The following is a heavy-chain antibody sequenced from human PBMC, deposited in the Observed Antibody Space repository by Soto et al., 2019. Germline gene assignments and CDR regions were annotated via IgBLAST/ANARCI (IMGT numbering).Heavy chain of an antibody. CDR1: GYTYTSYY. CDR3: ARDSANYYESSCRYIPYYIDL. CDR2: INPSGGST. J-gene: IGHJ4*02. D-gene: IGHD3-22*01. Sequence: ASVKVSCKASGYTYTSYYIHWVRQAPGQGLEWMGIINPSGGSTSYAQKFQGRVSMTRDTSTSTAYMELSSLRSEDTAVYYCARDSANYYESSCRYIPYYIDLWGQGTRVPVSP. V-gene: IGHV1-46*01.